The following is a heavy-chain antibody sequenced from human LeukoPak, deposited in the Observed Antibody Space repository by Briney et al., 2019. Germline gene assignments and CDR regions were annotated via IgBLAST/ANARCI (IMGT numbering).Heavy chain of an antibody. CDR1: GFTFSSYW. D-gene: IGHD3-3*01. Sequence: GGSLRLSCAASGFTFSSYWMSWVRQAPGKGLEWVANIKQDGSEKYYVDSVKDRFTISRDNAKNSLYLQMNSLRAEDAAVYYCARDLTIFGVGEAFDIWGQGTMVTVSS. CDR2: IKQDGSEK. V-gene: IGHV3-7*01. J-gene: IGHJ3*02. CDR3: ARDLTIFGVGEAFDI.